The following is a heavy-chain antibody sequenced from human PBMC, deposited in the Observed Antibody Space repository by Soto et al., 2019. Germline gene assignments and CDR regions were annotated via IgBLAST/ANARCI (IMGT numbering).Heavy chain of an antibody. CDR3: AGLYPYESGVYHLNS. V-gene: IGHV4-39*01. CDR2: IYYLGNT. Sequence: SETLSLTCTVSGGSISSGPSYWGWIRQPPGQGLEWVGSIYYLGNTYYNSSLGSRVVISVDKSKNQFSLKLSSVTAADTAVYYCAGLYPYESGVYHLNSGGQGTQVPVSS. D-gene: IGHD1-26*01. CDR1: GGSISSGPSY. J-gene: IGHJ4*02.